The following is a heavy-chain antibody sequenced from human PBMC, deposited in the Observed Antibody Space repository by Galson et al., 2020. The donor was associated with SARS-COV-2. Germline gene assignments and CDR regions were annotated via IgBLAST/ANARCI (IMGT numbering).Heavy chain of an antibody. CDR2: INHSGST. Sequence: SETLSLTCAVFGGSFSGYYWSWLRQPPGKGLEWIGEINHSGSTNYNPSLKSRVTFSVDMSKNQFSLKLSSVTAADTAVYYCARRGDSSEDSSDYYYSIWGQGTLVTVSS. CDR3: ARRGDSSEDSSDYYYSI. CDR1: GGSFSGYY. J-gene: IGHJ4*02. D-gene: IGHD3-22*01. V-gene: IGHV4-34*01.